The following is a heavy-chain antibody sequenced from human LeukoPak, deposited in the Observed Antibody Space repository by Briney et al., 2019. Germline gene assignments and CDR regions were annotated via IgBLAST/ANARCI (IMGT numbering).Heavy chain of an antibody. Sequence: GGSLRLSCAASGFTFSSYWMSWVRQAPGKGLEWVANIKQDGSEKYYVDSVKGRFTISRDNAKNSLYLQMNSLRAEDTAVYYCARVPLLDSSSYDYWGQGTLVTVSS. J-gene: IGHJ4*02. V-gene: IGHV3-7*01. CDR2: IKQDGSEK. CDR3: ARVPLLDSSSYDY. CDR1: GFTFSSYW. D-gene: IGHD6-13*01.